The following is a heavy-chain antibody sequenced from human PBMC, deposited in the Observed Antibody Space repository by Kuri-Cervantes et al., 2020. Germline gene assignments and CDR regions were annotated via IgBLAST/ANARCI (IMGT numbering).Heavy chain of an antibody. D-gene: IGHD6-13*01. Sequence: ETLSLTCAASGFTFSSYWMSWVRQAPGKGLEWVANIKQDGSEKYYVDSVKGRFTISRDNAKNSLYLQMNSLRAEDTALYYCAKALGSSSWFFDYWGQGTLVTVSS. CDR1: GFTFSSYW. V-gene: IGHV3-7*03. CDR2: IKQDGSEK. CDR3: AKALGSSSWFFDY. J-gene: IGHJ4*02.